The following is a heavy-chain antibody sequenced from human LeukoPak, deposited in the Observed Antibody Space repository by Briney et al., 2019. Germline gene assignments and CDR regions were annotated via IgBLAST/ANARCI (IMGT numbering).Heavy chain of an antibody. CDR1: GGSFSGYY. V-gene: IGHV4-34*01. J-gene: IGHJ6*04. CDR3: ARGPQEVIMVVVVMTAVPYQLDL. Sequence: PSETLSLTCAVYGGSFSGYYWTWIRQAPGKGLEWLGEINPSGRISYNPSLKSRLTISVDASKNQFSLNLRSLTAPDTGVYYCARGPQEVIMVVVVMTAVPYQLDLWGKGTTVTVSP. D-gene: IGHD3-22*01. CDR2: INPSGRI.